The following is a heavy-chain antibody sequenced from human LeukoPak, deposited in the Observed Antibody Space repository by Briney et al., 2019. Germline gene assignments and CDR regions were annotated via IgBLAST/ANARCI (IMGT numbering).Heavy chain of an antibody. CDR1: GYTFTSYY. D-gene: IGHD3-22*01. CDR3: ARDDSSGFPVI. V-gene: IGHV1-46*01. CDR2: INPSGGST. J-gene: IGHJ3*02. Sequence: ASVKVSCKASGYTFTSYYMHWVRQAPGQGLEWMGIINPSGGSTSYAQKLQGRVTMTRDMSTSTVYMELSSLRSEDTAVYYCARDDSSGFPVIWGQGTMVTVSS.